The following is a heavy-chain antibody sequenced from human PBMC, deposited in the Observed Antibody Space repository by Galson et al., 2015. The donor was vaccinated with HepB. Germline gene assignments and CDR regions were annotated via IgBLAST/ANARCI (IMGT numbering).Heavy chain of an antibody. V-gene: IGHV3-30-3*01. CDR1: GFTFSSYA. CDR2: ISYDGSNK. CDR3: AGAPRGPYSGSYWHYYYGMDV. Sequence: SLRLSCAASGFTFSSYAMHWVRQAPGKGLEWVAVISYDGSNKYYADSVKGRFTISRDNSKNTLYLQMNSLRAEDTAVYYCAGAPRGPYSGSYWHYYYGMDVWGQGTTVTVSS. J-gene: IGHJ6*02. D-gene: IGHD1-26*01.